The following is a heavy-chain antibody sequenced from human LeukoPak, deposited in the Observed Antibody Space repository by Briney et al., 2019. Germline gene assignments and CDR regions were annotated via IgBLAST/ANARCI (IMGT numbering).Heavy chain of an antibody. V-gene: IGHV3-30-3*01. D-gene: IGHD3-9*01. CDR2: ISYDGSNK. Sequence: GGSLRLSCAASGFTFSSYAMHWVRQAPGKGLEWVAVISYDGSNKYYADSVKGRFTISRDNSKNTLYLQMNSLRAEDTAVYYCARDPDILTGSANYFDYWGQGTLVTVSS. CDR1: GFTFSSYA. CDR3: ARDPDILTGSANYFDY. J-gene: IGHJ4*02.